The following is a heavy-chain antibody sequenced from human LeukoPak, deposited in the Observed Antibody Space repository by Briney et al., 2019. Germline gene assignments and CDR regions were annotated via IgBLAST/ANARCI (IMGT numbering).Heavy chain of an antibody. CDR2: INPNSGGT. CDR1: GYTFTGYY. CDR3: ARGCSSASCDY. V-gene: IGHV1-2*02. J-gene: IGHJ4*02. D-gene: IGHD2-2*01. Sequence: ASVEVSCKASGYTFTGYYMHWVRQAPGQGLEWMGWINPNSGGTNYAQKFQGRVTITADESTSTAYMELSSLRSDDTAVYYCARGCSSASCDYWGQGTLVSVSS.